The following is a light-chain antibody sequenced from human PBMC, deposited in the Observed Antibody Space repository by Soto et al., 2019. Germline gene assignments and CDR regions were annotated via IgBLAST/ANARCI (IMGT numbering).Light chain of an antibody. Sequence: DVVMTQTPLSLSVAPGQPASISCKSSQSLLHITGETFLFWYLHKPGQSPQLLIYEVSTRVPGVPARFSGSGSGTDFTLEISRVETDDVGIYYCMQSTQLPPTFGQGTRLGIE. J-gene: IGKJ5*01. CDR2: EVS. CDR3: MQSTQLPPT. CDR1: QSLLHITGETF. V-gene: IGKV2D-29*02.